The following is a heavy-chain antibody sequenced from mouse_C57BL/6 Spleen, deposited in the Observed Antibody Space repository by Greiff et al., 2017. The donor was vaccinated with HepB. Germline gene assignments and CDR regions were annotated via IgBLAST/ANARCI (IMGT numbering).Heavy chain of an antibody. Sequence: QVQLQQSGAELVKPGASVKLSCKASGYTFTSYWMHWVKQRPGRGLEWIGRIDPNSGGTKYNEKFKSKATLTVDKPSSTAYMQLSSLTSEDSAVYYCASLSTVVVRKDWYFDVWGTGTTVTVSS. J-gene: IGHJ1*03. D-gene: IGHD1-1*01. CDR2: IDPNSGGT. V-gene: IGHV1-72*01. CDR3: ASLSTVVVRKDWYFDV. CDR1: GYTFTSYW.